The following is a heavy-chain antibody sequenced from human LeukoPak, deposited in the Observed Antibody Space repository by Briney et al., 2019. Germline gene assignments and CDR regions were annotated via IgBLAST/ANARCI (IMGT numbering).Heavy chain of an antibody. V-gene: IGHV5-51*01. J-gene: IGHJ4*02. CDR3: ARSSSWYEDTAFDY. CDR2: IYPGDSDT. Sequence: GESLKISCKGSGYSFTTYWIVWVRQMPGKGLEWMGIIYPGDSDTRYSPSFQGQVTISADKSISTAHLQWSSLKASDTAMYFCARSSSWYEDTAFDYWGQGTLVTVSS. CDR1: GYSFTTYW. D-gene: IGHD6-13*01.